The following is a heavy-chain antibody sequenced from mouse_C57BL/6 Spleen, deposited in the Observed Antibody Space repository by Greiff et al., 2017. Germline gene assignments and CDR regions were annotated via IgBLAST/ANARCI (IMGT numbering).Heavy chain of an antibody. CDR3: ARDYGNYFYAMDY. D-gene: IGHD2-1*01. CDR1: GYTFTDYY. J-gene: IGHJ4*01. V-gene: IGHV1-26*01. CDR2: INPNNGGT. Sequence: EVKLMESGPELVKPGASVKISCKASGYTFTDYYMNWVKPSHGKSLEWIGDINPNNGGTSYNQKFKGKATLTVDKSSSTAYMELRSLTSEDSAVYYCARDYGNYFYAMDYWGQGTSVTVSS.